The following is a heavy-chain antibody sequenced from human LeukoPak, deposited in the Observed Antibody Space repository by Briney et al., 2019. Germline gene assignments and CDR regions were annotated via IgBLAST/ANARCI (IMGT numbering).Heavy chain of an antibody. CDR1: GGSFSGYY. Sequence: SETLSLTCAVYGGSFSGYYWSWIRQPPGKGLEWIGEINNSGSTNYNPSLKSRVTTSVDTSRNQFSLRLSSVTAADTAVYYCARARSWIQLWLRGPLDYWGQGTLVTVSS. J-gene: IGHJ4*02. CDR3: ARARSWIQLWLRGPLDY. D-gene: IGHD5-18*01. CDR2: INNSGST. V-gene: IGHV4-34*01.